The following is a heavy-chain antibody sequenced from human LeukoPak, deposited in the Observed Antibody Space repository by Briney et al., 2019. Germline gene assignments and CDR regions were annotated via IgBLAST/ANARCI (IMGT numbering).Heavy chain of an antibody. J-gene: IGHJ4*02. V-gene: IGHV3-48*03. D-gene: IGHD1-26*01. Sequence: GGSLRLSCAASGFTFSSYEMNWVRQAPGKGLEWVSYISSSGSTIYYADSVRGRFTISRNNAKNSLYLQMNSLRAEDTAVYYCARGGSFFVYWGQGTLVTVSS. CDR1: GFTFSSYE. CDR3: ARGGSFFVY. CDR2: ISSSGSTI.